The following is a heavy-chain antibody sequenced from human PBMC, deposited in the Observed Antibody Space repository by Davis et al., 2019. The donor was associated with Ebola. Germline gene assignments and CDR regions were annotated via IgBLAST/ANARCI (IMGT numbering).Heavy chain of an antibody. D-gene: IGHD3-10*01. Sequence: ASVKVSCKASGYTFIDYFIHWVRQAPGQGLEWMGWLNPNSGYTNYAQKFQGRVTMTTDTSTSTAYMDLRSLRSDDTAVYYCARVVYSGWGSYLDYWGQGTLVTVSS. CDR1: GYTFIDYF. J-gene: IGHJ4*02. CDR2: LNPNSGYT. V-gene: IGHV1-18*01. CDR3: ARVVYSGWGSYLDY.